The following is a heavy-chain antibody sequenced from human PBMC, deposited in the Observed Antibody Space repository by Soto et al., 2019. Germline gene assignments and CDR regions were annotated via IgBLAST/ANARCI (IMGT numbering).Heavy chain of an antibody. J-gene: IGHJ3*02. CDR2: TYYRSNWYT. CDR1: GDSVSSTSTA. CDR3: ARERGFLSEALDI. D-gene: IGHD3-10*01. Sequence: PSQTLSLTCAISGDSVSSTSTAWSWIRQSPSRGLEWLGRTYYRSNWYTDYAVSVKSRITISPDTSKNQSSLQLNSVTPEDTAVYYCARERGFLSEALDIWGRGTMVTVSS. V-gene: IGHV6-1*01.